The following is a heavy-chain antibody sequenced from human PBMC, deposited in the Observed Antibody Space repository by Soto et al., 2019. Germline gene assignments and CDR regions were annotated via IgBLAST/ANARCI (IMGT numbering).Heavy chain of an antibody. CDR3: AKDRRPYSSSSYFDY. CDR1: GFTFSSYV. D-gene: IGHD6-6*01. CDR2: ISYDGSNK. Sequence: GGSLRLSCAASGFTFSSYVMHWVRQSPGKGLEWVAVISYDGSNKYYADSVKGRFTISRDNSKNTLYLQMNSLRAEDTAVYYCAKDRRPYSSSSYFDYWGQGTLVTVSS. J-gene: IGHJ4*02. V-gene: IGHV3-30*18.